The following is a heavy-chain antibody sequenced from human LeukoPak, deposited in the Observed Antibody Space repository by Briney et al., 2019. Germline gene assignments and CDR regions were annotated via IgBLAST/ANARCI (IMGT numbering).Heavy chain of an antibody. V-gene: IGHV4-34*01. CDR2: INHSGST. Sequence: SETLSLTCAVYGGSFSGYYWSWIRQPPGKGLEWIGEINHSGSTNYNPSLKSRVTISVGTSKNQFSLKLSSVTAADTAVYYCARGRKNMGATEVDYWGQGTLVTVSS. D-gene: IGHD1-26*01. CDR1: GGSFSGYY. CDR3: ARGRKNMGATEVDY. J-gene: IGHJ4*02.